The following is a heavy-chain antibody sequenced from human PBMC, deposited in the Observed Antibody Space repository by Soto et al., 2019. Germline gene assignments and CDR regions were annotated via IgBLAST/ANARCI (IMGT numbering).Heavy chain of an antibody. CDR3: ASLLFFVVAPAAMTSNDAFDD. J-gene: IGHJ3*01. D-gene: IGHD2-2*01. CDR2: ISAYNGNT. Sequence: ASVKVSCKASGYTVTRYCISWVRQAHGQGLERIGRISAYNGNTNYAQKLQGRVTMTTDTSTSTAYMELSSLRSDDTAVYYCASLLFFVVAPAAMTSNDAFDDWGQGTTVTVSS. V-gene: IGHV1-18*01. CDR1: GYTVTRYC.